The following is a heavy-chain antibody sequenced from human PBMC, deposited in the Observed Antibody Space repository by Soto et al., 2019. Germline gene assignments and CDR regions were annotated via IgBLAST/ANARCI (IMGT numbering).Heavy chain of an antibody. CDR3: ERDLAWGSYGYLSSYYYGMDV. Sequence: QVQLVESGGGVVQPGRSLRLSCAASGFTFSSYGMHWVRQAPGKGLEWVAVIWYDGSNKYYADSVKGRFTISRDNSKNSLDLQRDRLSAEDPAVYYCERDLAWGSYGYLSSYYYGMDVWGQGTTVTVSS. CDR1: GFTFSSYG. J-gene: IGHJ6*02. V-gene: IGHV3-33*01. D-gene: IGHD5-18*01. CDR2: IWYDGSNK.